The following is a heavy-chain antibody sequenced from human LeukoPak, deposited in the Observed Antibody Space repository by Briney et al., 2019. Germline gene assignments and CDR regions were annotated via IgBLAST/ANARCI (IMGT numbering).Heavy chain of an antibody. CDR1: GFTFSSYS. J-gene: IGHJ4*02. V-gene: IGHV3-48*01. CDR2: ISSSSSTI. Sequence: GGSLRLSCAASGFTFSSYSMNWVRQAPGKGLEWVSYISSSSSTIYYADSVKGRFTISRDNSKNTLYLQMNSLRAEDTAVYYCARGPPGIAAAGFDYWGQGTLVTVSS. CDR3: ARGPPGIAAAGFDY. D-gene: IGHD6-13*01.